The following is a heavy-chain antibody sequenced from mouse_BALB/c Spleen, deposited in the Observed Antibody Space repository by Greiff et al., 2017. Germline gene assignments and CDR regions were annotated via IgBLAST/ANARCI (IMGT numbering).Heavy chain of an antibody. D-gene: IGHD4-1*01. V-gene: IGHV1S137*01. CDR2: ISTYYGDA. CDR3: AREVANWDTWFAD. CDR1: GYTFTDYA. J-gene: IGHJ3*01. Sequence: QVQLKESGAELVRPGVSVKISCKGSGYTFTDYAMHWVKQSHAKSLEWIGVISTYYGDASYNQKFKGKATMTVDKSSSTAYMELARLTSEDSAICYCAREVANWDTWFADWGQGALVTVSA.